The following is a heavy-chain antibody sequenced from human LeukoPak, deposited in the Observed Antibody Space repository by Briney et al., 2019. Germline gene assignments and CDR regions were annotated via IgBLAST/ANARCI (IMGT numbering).Heavy chain of an antibody. CDR2: ILYDGSNK. CDR1: GFTFSSYA. Sequence: PGGSLRLSCAASGFTFSSYAMHWVRQAPGKGLEWVAVILYDGSNKYYADSVKGRFTISRDNSKNTLYLQMNSLRAEDTAVYYCARAFHVDYWGQGTLVTVSS. CDR3: ARAFHVDY. J-gene: IGHJ4*02. V-gene: IGHV3-30-3*01.